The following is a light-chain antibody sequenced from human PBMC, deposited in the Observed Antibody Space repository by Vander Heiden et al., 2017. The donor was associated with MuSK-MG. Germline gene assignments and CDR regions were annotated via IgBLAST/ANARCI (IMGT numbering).Light chain of an antibody. Sequence: STLPQPPAVSGYPGQSVTISCHGTSSEVGSYHRVSWYQQTPGTAPKLMIYEVSKRPSAVTDRFSGSKSGNTASLTISGLQAEDEAHYYCSSYTDSITWVFGGGTKLTVL. CDR2: EVS. CDR3: SSYTDSITWV. CDR1: SSEVGSYHR. J-gene: IGLJ3*02. V-gene: IGLV2-18*02.